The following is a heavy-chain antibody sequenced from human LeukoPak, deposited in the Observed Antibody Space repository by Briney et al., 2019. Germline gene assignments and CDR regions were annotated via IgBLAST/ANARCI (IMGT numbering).Heavy chain of an antibody. D-gene: IGHD3-16*01. V-gene: IGHV4-61*02. CDR1: GGSISSGSYY. Sequence: SETLSLTCTVSGGSISSGSYYWSWIRQPAGKGLEWIGRIYTSGSTNCNPSLKSRVTISVDTSKNQFSLKLSSVTAADTAVYYCARVAYDYVWRYYFDCWGQGTLVTVSS. J-gene: IGHJ4*02. CDR3: ARVAYDYVWRYYFDC. CDR2: IYTSGST.